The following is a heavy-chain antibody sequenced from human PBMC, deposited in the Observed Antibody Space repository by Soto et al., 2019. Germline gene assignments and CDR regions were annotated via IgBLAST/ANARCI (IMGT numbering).Heavy chain of an antibody. V-gene: IGHV4-30-4*01. CDR1: DVSISSGDYY. D-gene: IGHD6-25*01. CDR2: IYYNGNT. J-gene: IGHJ4*02. Sequence: SETLSLTCTVSDVSISSGDYYWTWIRQPPGKGLEWIGSIYYNGNTYYNPSLKSRVTMSADTSKNQFSLKLTSVTAADTAVYYCAGITATMTSFDYWGQGTLVTVSS. CDR3: AGITATMTSFDY.